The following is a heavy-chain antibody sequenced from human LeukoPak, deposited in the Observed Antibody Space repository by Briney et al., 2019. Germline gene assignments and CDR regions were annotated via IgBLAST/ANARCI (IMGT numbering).Heavy chain of an antibody. CDR3: ARGKGLENYFDY. D-gene: IGHD6-19*01. Sequence: PSQTLSLTCGVSGASINSAGYSWTWIRQPPGKGLEWIGYIYYSGSTYYNPSLKSRVTISVDTSKNQFSLKLSSVTAADTAVYYCARGKGLENYFDYWGQGTLVTVSS. CDR1: GASINSAGYS. J-gene: IGHJ4*02. V-gene: IGHV4-30-2*05. CDR2: IYYSGST.